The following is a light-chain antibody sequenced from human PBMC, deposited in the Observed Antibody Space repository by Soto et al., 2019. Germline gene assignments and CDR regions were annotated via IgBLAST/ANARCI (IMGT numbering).Light chain of an antibody. J-gene: IGKJ5*01. Sequence: IQLTQSPSSLSASVGDRVTISCRASQGISSHLAWYQQKPGKAPRLLIYAASTLQSGVPSRFSGSGSGTDFTLTITSLEPEDFATYYCQQFKNYVTFGQGTRLAVK. CDR1: QGISSH. CDR2: AAS. CDR3: QQFKNYVT. V-gene: IGKV1-9*01.